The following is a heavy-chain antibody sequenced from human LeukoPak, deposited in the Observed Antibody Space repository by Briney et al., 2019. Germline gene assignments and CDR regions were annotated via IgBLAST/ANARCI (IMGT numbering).Heavy chain of an antibody. CDR1: GGSISSGGYY. D-gene: IGHD2-2*01. CDR2: IYYSGST. Sequence: KPSETLSLTCTVSGGSISSGGYYWSWIRQHPGKGLEWIGYIYYSGSTYYNPSLKSRVTISVDTSENQFSLKLSSVTAADTAVYYCAREPGELGYCSSTSCYLDNNWFDPWGQGTLVTVSS. CDR3: AREPGELGYCSSTSCYLDNNWFDP. V-gene: IGHV4-31*03. J-gene: IGHJ5*02.